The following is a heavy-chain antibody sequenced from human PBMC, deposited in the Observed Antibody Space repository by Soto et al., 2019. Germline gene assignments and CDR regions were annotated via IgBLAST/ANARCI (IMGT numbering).Heavy chain of an antibody. CDR1: GFTVSSNY. CDR3: ARGPLEYSSSSGDY. J-gene: IGHJ4*02. V-gene: IGHV3-53*04. D-gene: IGHD6-6*01. Sequence: GGSLRLSCAASGFTVSSNYMSWVRQAPGKGLEWVSVIYSGGSTYYADSVKGRFTISRHNSKNTLYLQMNSLRAEDTAVYYCARGPLEYSSSSGDYWGQGTLVTVSS. CDR2: IYSGGST.